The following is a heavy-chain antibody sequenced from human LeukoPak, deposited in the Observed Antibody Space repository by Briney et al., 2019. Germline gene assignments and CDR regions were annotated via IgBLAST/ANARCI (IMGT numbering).Heavy chain of an antibody. CDR1: GFSFDDYT. CDR3: ARDQLGAGGYYYYMDV. J-gene: IGHJ6*03. D-gene: IGHD1-1*01. V-gene: IGHV3-9*01. CDR2: ISWNSGRI. Sequence: GGSLRLSCAASGFSFDDYTMNWVRQAPGKGLEWVSGISWNSGRIGYADSVKGRFTISRDNAKNSLHLQMNSLRAEDTAVYYCARDQLGAGGYYYYMDVWGKGTTVTASS.